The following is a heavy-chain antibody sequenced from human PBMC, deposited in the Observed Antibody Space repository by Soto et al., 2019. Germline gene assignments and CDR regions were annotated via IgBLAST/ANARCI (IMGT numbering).Heavy chain of an antibody. Sequence: QITLKESGPTLVKPTQTLTLTCTFSGFSLSSSGVGVGWIRQPPGKALEWLAIIYWDDDKRYSPSLKSRLTTTXDXSKNQGVLAMTNMDPVDTGPYYCANSPYSGAGGHDYWGQGTLVTVSS. CDR2: IYWDDDK. J-gene: IGHJ4*02. D-gene: IGHD3-10*01. V-gene: IGHV2-5*02. CDR3: ANSPYSGAGGHDY. CDR1: GFSLSSSGVG.